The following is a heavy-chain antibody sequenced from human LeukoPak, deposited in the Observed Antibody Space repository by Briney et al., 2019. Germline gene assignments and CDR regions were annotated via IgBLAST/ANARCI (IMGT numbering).Heavy chain of an antibody. CDR1: GGSISSGGYY. D-gene: IGHD5-18*01. CDR2: IYYSGST. Sequence: PSQTLSLTCTVSGGSISSGGYYWSWIRQHPGKGLEWIGYIYYSGSTYYNPSLKSRVTISVDTSKNQFSLKLSSVTAADTAVYYCAGMVHTYSYSLAPWGQGTLVTVSS. J-gene: IGHJ5*02. CDR3: AGMVHTYSYSLAP. V-gene: IGHV4-31*03.